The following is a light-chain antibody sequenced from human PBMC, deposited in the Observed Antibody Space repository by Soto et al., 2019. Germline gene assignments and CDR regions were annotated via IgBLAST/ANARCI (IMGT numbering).Light chain of an antibody. V-gene: IGKV4-1*01. CDR2: WAS. CDR1: QSVLYSSDNKSY. J-gene: IGKJ3*01. CDR3: QQYYSTPFT. Sequence: DIVMTQSPDSLGVSLGERATINCKSSQSVLYSSDNKSYLAWYQQKPGQPPKLLIYWASTRESGVPDRFSGSGSGTDFTLTISSLQDEDVSVYYCQQYYSTPFTFGPGTKVDIK.